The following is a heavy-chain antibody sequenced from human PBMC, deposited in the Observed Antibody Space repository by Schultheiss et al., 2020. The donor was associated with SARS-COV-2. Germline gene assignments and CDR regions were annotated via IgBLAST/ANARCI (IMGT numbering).Heavy chain of an antibody. J-gene: IGHJ4*02. CDR3: VIDQIYADTSGYRII. CDR2: ISGSGGTT. CDR1: GFTFSSYA. Sequence: GGSLRLSCAASGFTFSSYAMSWVRQAPGKGLEWVSAISGSGGTTFYANTVKRRFTISRDNSKNTLYLQMNSLSVEDTVVYYCVIDQIYADTSGYRIIWGQGTLVTVSS. V-gene: IGHV3-23*01. D-gene: IGHD3-22*01.